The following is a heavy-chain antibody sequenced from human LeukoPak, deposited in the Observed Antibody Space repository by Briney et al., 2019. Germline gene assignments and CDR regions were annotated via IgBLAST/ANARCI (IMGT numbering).Heavy chain of an antibody. CDR2: ISYDGSNK. V-gene: IGHV3-30*04. Sequence: GRSLRLSCVASGFTFSSYAMHWVRQAPGKGLEWVAVISYDGSNKYYADSVKGRFTISRDNSKNTLYLQMNSLRAEDTAVYYCARTLAEQQLGRIYYYYGMDVWGKGTTVTVSS. D-gene: IGHD6-13*01. J-gene: IGHJ6*04. CDR3: ARTLAEQQLGRIYYYYGMDV. CDR1: GFTFSSYA.